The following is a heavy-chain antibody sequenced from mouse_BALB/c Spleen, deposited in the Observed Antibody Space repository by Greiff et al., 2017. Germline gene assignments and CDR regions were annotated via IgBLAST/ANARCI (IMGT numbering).Heavy chain of an antibody. V-gene: IGHV1-5*01. D-gene: IGHD2-1*01. CDR3: TRVNGNYYAMDY. Sequence: VQLQQSGTVLARPGASVKMSCKASGYTFTSYWMHWVKQRPGQGLEWIGAIYPGNSDTSYNQKFKGKAKLTAVTSTSTAYMELSSLTNEDSAVYYGTRVNGNYYAMDYWGQGTSVTVSS. J-gene: IGHJ4*01. CDR1: GYTFTSYW. CDR2: IYPGNSDT.